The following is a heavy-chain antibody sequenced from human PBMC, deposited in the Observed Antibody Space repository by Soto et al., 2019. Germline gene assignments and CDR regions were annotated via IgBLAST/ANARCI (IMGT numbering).Heavy chain of an antibody. Sequence: PSETLSLTCTVSGGSISSDYYHWTWIRQSPERGLEWIGYIHHSGSILYNPSLKSRVTISVDTSKNQFSLHLSSVTATDTAVYYCARDPNYYDFSGYYYDQNGIDVWAQRTTVTVSS. CDR3: ARDPNYYDFSGYYYDQNGIDV. V-gene: IGHV4-30-4*08. D-gene: IGHD3-22*01. CDR2: IHHSGSI. J-gene: IGHJ6*02. CDR1: GGSISSDYYH.